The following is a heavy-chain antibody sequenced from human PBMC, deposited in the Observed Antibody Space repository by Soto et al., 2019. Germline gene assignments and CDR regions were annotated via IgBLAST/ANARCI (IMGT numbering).Heavy chain of an antibody. Sequence: GGSLRLSCAASGFTVSNNYMSWVRQAPGEGLEWVSVIYSGGSTYYADSVKGRFTISRDNSKNTLYLQMNSLRAEDTAVYYCARGASVYYYYYGMDVWGQGTTVTVSS. V-gene: IGHV3-53*01. CDR2: IYSGGST. CDR3: ARGASVYYYYYGMDV. CDR1: GFTVSNNY. J-gene: IGHJ6*02.